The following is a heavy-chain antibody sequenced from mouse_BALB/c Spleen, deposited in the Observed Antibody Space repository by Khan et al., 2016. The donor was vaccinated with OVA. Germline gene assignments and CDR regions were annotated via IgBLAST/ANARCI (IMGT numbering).Heavy chain of an antibody. CDR2: ISSGSTYT. CDR1: GFPFSTYT. J-gene: IGHJ1*01. D-gene: IGHD2-1*01. V-gene: IGHV5-6-4*01. CDR3: TRDGNYAHWYFDV. Sequence: EVQLVESGGGLVKPGGSLKLSCAATGFPFSTYTMSWVRQTPEKRLEWVATISSGSTYTYYPDSVKGRFTISSDNAKNTLYLQMSSLKSEATAVYYCTRDGNYAHWYFDVWGAGTTVTVSS.